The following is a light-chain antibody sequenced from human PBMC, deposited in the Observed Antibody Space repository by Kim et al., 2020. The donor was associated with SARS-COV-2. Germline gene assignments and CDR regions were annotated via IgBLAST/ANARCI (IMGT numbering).Light chain of an antibody. CDR1: QSVSSY. J-gene: IGKJ2*01. V-gene: IGKV3-11*01. CDR3: QQRSNWPPMYT. CDR2: DAS. Sequence: EIVLTQSPATLSLSPGERATLSCRASQSVSSYLAWYQQKPGQAPRLLIYDASNRATGIPARFSGSGSGTDFTLTISSLEPEDFAVYYCQQRSNWPPMYTFGLGTKLEI.